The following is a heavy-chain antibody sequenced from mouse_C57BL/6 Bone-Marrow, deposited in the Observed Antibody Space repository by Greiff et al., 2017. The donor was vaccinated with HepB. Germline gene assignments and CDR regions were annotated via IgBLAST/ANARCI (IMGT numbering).Heavy chain of an antibody. CDR3: TPDYYGRYFDV. CDR1: GFNIKDDY. CDR2: IDPENGDT. V-gene: IGHV14-4*01. Sequence: EVKLMESGAELVRPGASVKLSCTASGFNIKDDYMHWVKQRPEQGLEWIGWIDPENGDTEYASKFQGKATITADTSSNTAYLQLSNLTSEDTAVYYCTPDYYGRYFDVWGTGTTVTVSS. J-gene: IGHJ1*03. D-gene: IGHD1-1*01.